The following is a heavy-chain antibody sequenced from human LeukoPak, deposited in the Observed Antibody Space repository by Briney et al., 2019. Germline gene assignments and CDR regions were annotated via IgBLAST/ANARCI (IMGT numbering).Heavy chain of an antibody. V-gene: IGHV1-18*01. CDR3: ARDRAVAGTWFFDN. J-gene: IGHJ4*02. D-gene: IGHD6-19*01. CDR2: ISAYNGNT. CDR1: GYTVISYG. Sequence: GASVKVSCKASGYTVISYGIRWVRQAPGQGLEWMGWISAYNGNTNYAQKVQGRVTMTTDTSTSTAYMELRSLRSDDTAVYYCARDRAVAGTWFFDNWGQGTLVTVSS.